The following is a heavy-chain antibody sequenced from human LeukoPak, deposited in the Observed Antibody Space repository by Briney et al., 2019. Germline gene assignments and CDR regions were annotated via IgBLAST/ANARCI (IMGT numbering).Heavy chain of an antibody. CDR1: GGSFSGYY. J-gene: IGHJ5*02. Sequence: SETLSLTCAVYGGSFSGYYWNWIRQPPGKGLEWIGEINHSGGTNYNPSLKSRVTISVDTSKNQFSLKLSSVTAADTAVYYCARDRSGWSGEDSWGQGTLVIVSS. CDR3: ARDRSGWSGEDS. D-gene: IGHD6-19*01. CDR2: INHSGGT. V-gene: IGHV4-34*01.